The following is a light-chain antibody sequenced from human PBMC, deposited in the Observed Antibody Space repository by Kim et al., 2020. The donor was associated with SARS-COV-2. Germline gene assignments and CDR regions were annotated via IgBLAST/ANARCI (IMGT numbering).Light chain of an antibody. Sequence: SYELTQPPSVSVSPGQTASITCSGDKLGDKYACWYQQKPGQSPVLVIYQDSKRPSGIPERFSGSNSGKTATLTISGTQAMDAADYYCQAWDSSTVVFGGGTQLTVL. CDR1: KLGDKY. J-gene: IGLJ2*01. V-gene: IGLV3-1*01. CDR2: QDS. CDR3: QAWDSSTVV.